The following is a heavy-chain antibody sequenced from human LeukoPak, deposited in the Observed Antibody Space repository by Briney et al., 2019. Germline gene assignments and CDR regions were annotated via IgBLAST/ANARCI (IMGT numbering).Heavy chain of an antibody. CDR3: AKGTGRYWTFFDY. CDR2: ISWNSGSI. CDR1: GFTFDDYA. D-gene: IGHD1-26*01. J-gene: IGHJ4*02. V-gene: IGHV3-9*01. Sequence: PGRSLRLSCAASGFTFDDYAMHWVRQGPGKGLEWVSGISWNSGSIDYVESVKGRFTISRDNAKNSLYLQMNSLRPEDTASYYCAKGTGRYWTFFDYWGRGTLVTVSS.